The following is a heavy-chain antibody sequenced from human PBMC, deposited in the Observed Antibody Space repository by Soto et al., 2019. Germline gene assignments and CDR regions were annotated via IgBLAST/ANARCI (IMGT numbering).Heavy chain of an antibody. V-gene: IGHV1-24*01. CDR1: GYTLTELS. D-gene: IGHD5-12*01. CDR2: FDPEDGET. J-gene: IGHJ6*02. Sequence: GASVKVSCKVSGYTLTELSMHWVRQAPGEGLEWMGGFDPEDGETIYAQKFQGRVTMTEDTSTDTAYMELSSLRSEDTAVYYCATDLRATGPTTLYYYYYGMDVWGQGTTVTVSS. CDR3: ATDLRATGPTTLYYYYYGMDV.